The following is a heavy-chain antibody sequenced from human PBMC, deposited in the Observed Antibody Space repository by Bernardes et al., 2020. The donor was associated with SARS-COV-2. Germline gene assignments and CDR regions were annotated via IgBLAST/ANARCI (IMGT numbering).Heavy chain of an antibody. J-gene: IGHJ1*01. Sequence: GGSLRLSCAASGFTFSSYAMSWVRQAPGKGLEWVSAISGSGGSTYYADSVKGRFTISRDNSKNTLYLQMNSLRAEDTAVYYCAKWSVHGSSTSCPQAAEYFQHCGQGTLVTVSS. CDR1: GFTFSSYA. CDR3: AKWSVHGSSTSCPQAAEYFQH. CDR2: ISGSGGST. V-gene: IGHV3-23*01. D-gene: IGHD2-2*01.